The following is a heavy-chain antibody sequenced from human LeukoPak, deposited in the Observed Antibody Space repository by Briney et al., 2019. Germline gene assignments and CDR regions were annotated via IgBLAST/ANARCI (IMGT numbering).Heavy chain of an antibody. CDR2: MHHSGST. Sequence: SETLSLTCTVSGGSVSSGIYYWSWIRQPPGKGLEGIGFMHHSGSTSNHPSLQHRVTISVDPSKNQLSLKLSSATAADTAVYFCAGVRTAGTGPDYWGQGTLVTVSS. V-gene: IGHV4-61*01. CDR3: AGVRTAGTGPDY. J-gene: IGHJ4*02. D-gene: IGHD6-13*01. CDR1: GGSVSSGIYY.